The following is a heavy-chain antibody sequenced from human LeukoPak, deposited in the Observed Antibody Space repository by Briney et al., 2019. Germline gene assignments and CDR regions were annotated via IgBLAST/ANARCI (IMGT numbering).Heavy chain of an antibody. CDR2: ISYDGNIR. CDR1: GFTFSSYG. Sequence: GRSLRLSCTASGFTFSSYGIHWVRQAPGKGLEWVAIISYDGNIRYYADSVKGRFTISRDNSKNTLYLQMNSLRAEDTAVYYCAKEGLLWFGELLYTTSFDYWGQGTLVTVSS. J-gene: IGHJ4*02. D-gene: IGHD3-10*01. CDR3: AKEGLLWFGELLYTTSFDY. V-gene: IGHV3-30*18.